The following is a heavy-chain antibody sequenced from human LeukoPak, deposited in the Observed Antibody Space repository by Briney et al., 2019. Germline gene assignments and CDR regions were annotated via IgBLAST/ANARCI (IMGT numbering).Heavy chain of an antibody. CDR2: ISWNSGGI. CDR3: AKDIGIAAALDY. D-gene: IGHD6-13*01. Sequence: GGSLRLSCAASGFTFDDYAMHWVRQAPGKGLEWVSGISWNSGGIGYADSVKGRFTISRDNAKNSLYLQMNSLRAEDTALYYCAKDIGIAAALDYWGQGTLVTVSS. CDR1: GFTFDDYA. J-gene: IGHJ4*02. V-gene: IGHV3-9*01.